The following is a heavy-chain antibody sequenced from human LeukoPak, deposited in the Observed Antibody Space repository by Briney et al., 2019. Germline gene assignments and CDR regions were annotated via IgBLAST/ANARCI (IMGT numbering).Heavy chain of an antibody. CDR2: ISSSSSYI. D-gene: IGHD4-17*01. J-gene: IGHJ4*02. V-gene: IGHV3-21*05. Sequence: GGSLRLSCAASGFTFSSYEMNWVRQAPGKGLEWVSYISSSSSYIYYADSVKGRFTISRDNAKNSLYLQMNSLRAEDTAVYYCARALTVTTGGDLSYWGQGTLVTVSS. CDR1: GFTFSSYE. CDR3: ARALTVTTGGDLSY.